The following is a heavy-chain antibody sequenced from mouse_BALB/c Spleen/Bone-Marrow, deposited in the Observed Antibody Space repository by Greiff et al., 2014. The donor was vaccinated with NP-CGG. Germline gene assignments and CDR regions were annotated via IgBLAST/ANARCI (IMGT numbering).Heavy chain of an antibody. Sequence: DVMLVESGGGLVQPGGSLKLSCAASGFTFSSYTMSWVRQTPEKRLEWVAYISNGGGSTYFPDTVKGRFTTSRDNAKNTLYLQMSSLKSEDTAMYYCARQGVYYGKSYYAMDYWGQGTSVTVSS. CDR3: ARQGVYYGKSYYAMDY. V-gene: IGHV5-12-2*01. CDR2: ISNGGGST. CDR1: GFTFSSYT. J-gene: IGHJ4*01. D-gene: IGHD2-1*01.